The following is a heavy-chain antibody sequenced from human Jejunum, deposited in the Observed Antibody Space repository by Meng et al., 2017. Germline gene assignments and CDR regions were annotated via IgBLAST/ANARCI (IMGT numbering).Heavy chain of an antibody. CDR1: GDSISSSYW. V-gene: IGHV4-4*02. Sequence: QVHLQALGPGLVKPWGTLSLTCAVSGDSISSSYWWSWVRQSPGKGLEWIGEIYHSGTTNYNPSLKSRVTLSVDKSKNQFSLNLSSVTAADTAVYFCARDFEALNGVWGQGTLVTVSS. D-gene: IGHD2-8*01. CDR3: ARDFEALNGV. CDR2: IYHSGTT. J-gene: IGHJ1*01.